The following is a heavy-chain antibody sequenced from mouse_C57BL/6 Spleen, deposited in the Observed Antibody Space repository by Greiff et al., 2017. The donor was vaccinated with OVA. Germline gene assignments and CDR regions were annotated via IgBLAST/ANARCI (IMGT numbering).Heavy chain of an antibody. Sequence: VQLQQSGAELVRPGASVTLSCKASGYTFTDYEMHWVKQTPVHGLEWIGAIDPETGGTAYNQKFKGKAILTADKSSSTAYMELRSLTSEDSAVYYCTRWVVTRAMDYWGQGTSVTVSS. CDR1: GYTFTDYE. J-gene: IGHJ4*01. V-gene: IGHV1-15*01. CDR3: TRWVVTRAMDY. CDR2: IDPETGGT. D-gene: IGHD2-2*01.